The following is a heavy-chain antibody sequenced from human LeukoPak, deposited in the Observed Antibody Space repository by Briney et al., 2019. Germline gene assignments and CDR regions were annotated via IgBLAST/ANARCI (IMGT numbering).Heavy chain of an antibody. Sequence: SQTLSLTCTVSGGSISSGSYYWSWIRQPAGKGLEWIGRIYTSGSTNYNPSLKSRVTISVDTSKNQFSLKLSSVTAADTAVYYCARGHPPGIAVPWGQGTLVTVSS. CDR1: GGSISSGSYY. V-gene: IGHV4-61*02. CDR2: IYTSGST. J-gene: IGHJ5*02. CDR3: ARGHPPGIAVP. D-gene: IGHD6-19*01.